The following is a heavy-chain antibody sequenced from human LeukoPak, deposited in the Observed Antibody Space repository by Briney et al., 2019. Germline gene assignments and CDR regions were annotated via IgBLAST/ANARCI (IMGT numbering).Heavy chain of an antibody. CDR3: ARGETGYSYVFDY. CDR2: IYYSGSA. V-gene: IGHV4-39*01. J-gene: IGHJ4*02. CDR1: GGSIRSSSYY. D-gene: IGHD5-18*01. Sequence: SETLSLTCTVSGGSIRSSSYYWGWIRQPPGKGLEWIGSIYYSGSAYYNSSLKSRVTISVDTSKNQFSLKLSSVTAADTAVYYCARGETGYSYVFDYWGQGTLVTVSS.